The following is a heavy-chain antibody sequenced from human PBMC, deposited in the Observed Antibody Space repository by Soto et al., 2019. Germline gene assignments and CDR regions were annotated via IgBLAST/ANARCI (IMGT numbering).Heavy chain of an antibody. CDR3: TRSAYMDV. V-gene: IGHV3-48*01. D-gene: IGHD2-2*01. J-gene: IGHJ6*03. Sequence: GGSLRLSCAASGFTFRSYGMNWVRQAPGKGLEWVSYISSSSSTIYYADSVKGRFTISRDNAKSSLYLQMNSLRAEDTAVYYATRSAYMDVWGKGTTVTVSS. CDR2: ISSSSSTI. CDR1: GFTFRSYG.